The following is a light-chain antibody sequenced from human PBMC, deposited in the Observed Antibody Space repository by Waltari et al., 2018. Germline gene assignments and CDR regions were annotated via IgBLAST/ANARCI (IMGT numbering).Light chain of an antibody. Sequence: EIVLTQSPGTLSLSPGERATLPCRASQIVSSTSLAWYQLKPGQAPRLLIYGASRRAAGIPDRFSGSGSGTDFTLTISRLEPEDFAVYSCQQYGTTPLTFGGGTKVEIK. J-gene: IGKJ4*01. CDR3: QQYGTTPLT. CDR2: GAS. CDR1: QIVSSTS. V-gene: IGKV3-20*01.